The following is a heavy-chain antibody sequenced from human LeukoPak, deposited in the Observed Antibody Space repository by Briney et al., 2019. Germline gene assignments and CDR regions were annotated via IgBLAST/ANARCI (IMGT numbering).Heavy chain of an antibody. CDR3: AREGSGWFGVRFDN. V-gene: IGHV4-34*01. CDR2: INHSGST. CDR1: GGSFSGYY. Sequence: PSETLSLTCAVYGGSFSGYYWSWIRQPPGKGLEWIGEINHSGSTNYNPSLKSRVTISVDTSKNQFSLKLSSVTAADTAVYYCAREGSGWFGVRFDNWGQGTLVTVPS. J-gene: IGHJ4*02. D-gene: IGHD6-19*01.